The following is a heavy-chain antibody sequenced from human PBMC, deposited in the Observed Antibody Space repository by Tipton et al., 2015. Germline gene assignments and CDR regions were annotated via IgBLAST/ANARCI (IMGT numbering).Heavy chain of an antibody. CDR2: ISSSSYI. J-gene: IGHJ4*02. CDR1: GITFSTYG. CDR3: ARDQSPYCGGDCYEWGLDY. D-gene: IGHD2-21*02. V-gene: IGHV3-69-1*02. Sequence: SLRLSCAASGITFSTYGMHWVRQAPGKGLEWASSISSSSYIFYADSVKGRFTISRDNAKNSVDLQMNGLRGEDTAVYYCARDQSPYCGGDCYEWGLDYWGQGTLVTVS.